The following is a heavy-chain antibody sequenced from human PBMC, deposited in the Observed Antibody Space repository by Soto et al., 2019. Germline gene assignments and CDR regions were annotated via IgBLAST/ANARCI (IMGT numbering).Heavy chain of an antibody. CDR3: ARESGFFCSGGSCYGGGYYYYGMDV. J-gene: IGHJ6*02. CDR2: IIPIFGTA. CDR1: GGTFSSYA. D-gene: IGHD2-15*01. Sequence: ASVKVSCKASGGTFSSYAISWVRQAPGQGLEWMGGIIPIFGTANYAQKFQGRVTITADESTSTAYMELSSLRSEDTAVYYCARESGFFCSGGSCYGGGYYYYGMDVWGQGTTVTVSS. V-gene: IGHV1-69*13.